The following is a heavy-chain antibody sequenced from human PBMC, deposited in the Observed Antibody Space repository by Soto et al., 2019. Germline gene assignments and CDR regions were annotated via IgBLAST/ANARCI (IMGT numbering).Heavy chain of an antibody. CDR2: IYAGNGNT. CDR1: GFTFTSYA. V-gene: IGHV1-3*01. CDR3: AREWGIAVAGTLKY. Sequence: GASVKVSCKASGFTFTSYAMHWVRQAPGQRLEWMGWIYAGNGNTKYSQKFQGRVTITRDTSASTAYMELSSLRSEDTAVYYCAREWGIAVAGTLKYWGQGTLVTVSS. J-gene: IGHJ4*02. D-gene: IGHD6-19*01.